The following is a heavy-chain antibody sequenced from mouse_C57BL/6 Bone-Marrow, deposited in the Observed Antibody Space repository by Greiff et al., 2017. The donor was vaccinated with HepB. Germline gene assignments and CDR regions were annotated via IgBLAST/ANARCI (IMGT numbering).Heavy chain of an antibody. CDR2: INPGSGGT. Sequence: VQLQESGAELVRPGTSVKVSCKASGYAFTNYLIEWVKQRPGQGLEWIGVINPGSGGTNYNEKFKGKATLTADKSSSTAYMQLSSLTSEDSAVYFCARSPHYGFFAYWGQGTLVTVSA. J-gene: IGHJ3*01. D-gene: IGHD1-1*02. V-gene: IGHV1-54*01. CDR3: ARSPHYGFFAY. CDR1: GYAFTNYL.